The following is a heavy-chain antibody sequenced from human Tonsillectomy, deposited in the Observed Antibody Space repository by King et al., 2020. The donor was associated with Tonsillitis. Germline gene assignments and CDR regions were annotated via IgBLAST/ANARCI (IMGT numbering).Heavy chain of an antibody. CDR3: ARFVDDFDCFEM. CDR2: MFYSGST. CDR1: GGSVSSGGYS. J-gene: IGHJ3*02. D-gene: IGHD3-9*01. V-gene: IGHV4-61*08. Sequence: HVQLQESGPGLVRPSETLSLTCSVSGGSVSSGGYSWSWIRQPPGKGLDWIGYMFYSGSTNYNPSLKSRVTMSVDTSKNQFSLKLSSVTAADTAAYYCARFVDDFDCFEMWGQGTMVTVSS.